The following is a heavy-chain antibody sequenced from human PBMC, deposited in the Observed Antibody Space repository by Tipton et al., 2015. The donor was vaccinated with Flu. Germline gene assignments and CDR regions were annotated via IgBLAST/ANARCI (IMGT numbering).Heavy chain of an antibody. D-gene: IGHD3-10*02. J-gene: IGHJ4*02. CDR3: ARLSFYDVDLKNFYFED. CDR2: INQSGST. CDR1: SGSIRSTNYF. V-gene: IGHV4-39*01. Sequence: GLVKPSETLSLTCTVSSGSIRSTNYFCAWIRQPPGKGLEWIGEINQSGSTNYNPSLKSRVTISKDTSKNQFSLKLTSVTAADTSIYYCARLSFYDVDLKNFYFEDWGQGTLVTVSS.